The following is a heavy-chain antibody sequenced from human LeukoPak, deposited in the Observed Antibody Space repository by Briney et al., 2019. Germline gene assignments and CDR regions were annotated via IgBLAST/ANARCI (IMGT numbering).Heavy chain of an antibody. Sequence: GGSLRLSCAASGFTFSSYGMHWVRQAPGKGLEWVAVISYDGSNKYYADSVKGRFTISRDNSKNTLYLQMNSLRAEDTAVYYCAKDYYGSGSYYNVDAFDIWGQGTMVTVSS. J-gene: IGHJ3*02. CDR2: ISYDGSNK. D-gene: IGHD3-10*01. V-gene: IGHV3-30*18. CDR3: AKDYYGSGSYYNVDAFDI. CDR1: GFTFSSYG.